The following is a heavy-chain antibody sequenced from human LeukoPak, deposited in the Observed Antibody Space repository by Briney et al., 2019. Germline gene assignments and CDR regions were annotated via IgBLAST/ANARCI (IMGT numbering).Heavy chain of an antibody. J-gene: IGHJ4*02. D-gene: IGHD7-27*01. CDR3: ARLSSLGYFDY. CDR2: IIPIFGIA. V-gene: IGHV1-69*04. CDR1: GGTFSSYA. Sequence: GSSVKVSCKASGGTFSSYAISWVRQAPGQGLEWMGRIIPIFGIANYAQKFQGRVTITADKSTSTAYMELSSLRSEDTAVYYCARLSSLGYFDYWGQGTLVTVSS.